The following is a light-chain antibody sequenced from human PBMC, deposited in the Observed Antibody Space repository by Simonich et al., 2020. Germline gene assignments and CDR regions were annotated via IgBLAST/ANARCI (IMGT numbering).Light chain of an antibody. Sequence: DIVMTQSPDSLAVSLGERATIHCKSSQSVLSSSNNKNYLAWYQQKPGQPPTLLIYWASTRESGVPDRLSGSGSGTDFTLTISSMQSEDFAVYYCQQYYSTLLTFGGGTKVEIK. CDR2: WAS. J-gene: IGKJ4*01. CDR3: QQYYSTLLT. CDR1: QSVLSSSNNKNY. V-gene: IGKV4-1*01.